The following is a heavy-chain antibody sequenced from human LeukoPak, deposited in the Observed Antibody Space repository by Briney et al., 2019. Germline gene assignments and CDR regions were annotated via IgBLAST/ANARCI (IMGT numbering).Heavy chain of an antibody. V-gene: IGHV3-49*04. J-gene: IGHJ4*02. CDR1: GFTFGDYA. D-gene: IGHD3-10*01. CDR2: IRSKAYGGTT. Sequence: GGSLRLSCTASGFTFGDYAMSWVRQAPGKGLEWVGFIRSKAYGGTTEYAASVKGRFTISRDDSKSIAYLQMNSLKTEDTAVYYCTREVDRWFGESNFDYWGQGTLVTVSS. CDR3: TREVDRWFGESNFDY.